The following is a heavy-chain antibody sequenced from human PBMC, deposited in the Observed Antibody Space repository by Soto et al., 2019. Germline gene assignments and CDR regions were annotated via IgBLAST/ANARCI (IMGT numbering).Heavy chain of an antibody. CDR2: INPSGGST. CDR1: GYTFTSYY. V-gene: IGHV1-46*03. Sequence: GASVKVSCKASGYTFTSYYMHWVRQAHGQGLEWMGIINPSGGSTSYAQRFQGRVTMTRDTSTSTVYMELSSLRSEDTAVYYCARGVPITIFGVVTPHFDYWGQGTLVTSPQ. J-gene: IGHJ4*02. CDR3: ARGVPITIFGVVTPHFDY. D-gene: IGHD3-3*01.